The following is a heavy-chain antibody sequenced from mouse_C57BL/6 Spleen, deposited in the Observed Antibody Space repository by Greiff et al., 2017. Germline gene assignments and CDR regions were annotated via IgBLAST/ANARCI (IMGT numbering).Heavy chain of an antibody. CDR1: GYTFTSYW. J-gene: IGHJ2*01. V-gene: IGHV1-64*01. Sequence: VQLQQPGAELVKPGASVKLSCKASGYTFTSYWMQWVKQRPGQGLEWIGMIHPYSGSTNYNEKFKSKATLTVDTSSSAAYMQLSRLTSDDSAVYYCARWSGNYYNNYWGQGTTLTVSS. CDR3: ARWSGNYYNNY. D-gene: IGHD2-1*01. CDR2: IHPYSGST.